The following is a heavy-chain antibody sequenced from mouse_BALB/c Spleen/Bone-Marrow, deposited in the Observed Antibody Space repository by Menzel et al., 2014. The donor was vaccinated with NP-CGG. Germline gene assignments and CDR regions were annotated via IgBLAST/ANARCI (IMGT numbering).Heavy chain of an antibody. D-gene: IGHD3-2*01. CDR1: GYAFTNYL. Sequence: QVQLQQSGAEPVRPGTSVKVSCKASGYAFTNYLIEWVKQRPVQGLELIGMINPGTCGANYNAKFKGKATLTADKSSSTDYMQLSSLTSDDSAVYFCARELTARAGDYWGQGTTLTVSS. CDR2: INPGTCGA. J-gene: IGHJ2*01. CDR3: ARELTARAGDY. V-gene: IGHV1-54*01.